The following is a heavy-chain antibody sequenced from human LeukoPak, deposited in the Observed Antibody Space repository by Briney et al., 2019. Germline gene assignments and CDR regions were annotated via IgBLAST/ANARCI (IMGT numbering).Heavy chain of an antibody. J-gene: IGHJ6*03. Sequence: VASVKVSCKASGYTFTGYYMHWVRQAPGQGLEWMGWINPNSGGTNYAQKFQGRVTMTRDTSISTAYMELSRLRSDDTAVYYCARDRDILTGYYYYYYYMDVWGKGTTVTVSS. CDR2: INPNSGGT. D-gene: IGHD3-9*01. CDR3: ARDRDILTGYYYYYYYMDV. CDR1: GYTFTGYY. V-gene: IGHV1-2*02.